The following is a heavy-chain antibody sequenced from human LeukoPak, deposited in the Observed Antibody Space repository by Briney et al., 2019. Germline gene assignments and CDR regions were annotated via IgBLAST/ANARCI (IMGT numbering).Heavy chain of an antibody. CDR3: ATVKWEQQLVPQVEFGMDV. J-gene: IGHJ6*03. Sequence: ASVKVSCKVSGYTLTELSMHWVRQAPGKGLEWMGGFDPEDGETIYAQKFQGRVTMTEDTSTDTAYMELSSLRSEDAAVYYCATVKWEQQLVPQVEFGMDVWGKGTTVTVSS. CDR1: GYTLTELS. V-gene: IGHV1-24*01. CDR2: FDPEDGET. D-gene: IGHD6-13*01.